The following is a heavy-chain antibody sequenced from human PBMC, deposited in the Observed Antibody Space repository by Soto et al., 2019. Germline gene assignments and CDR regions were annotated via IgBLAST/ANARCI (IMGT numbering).Heavy chain of an antibody. CDR3: ALLSSSSCHHYRLAF. D-gene: IGHD6-13*01. CDR1: GGSISSYY. V-gene: IGHV4-59*01. Sequence: SETLSLTCTVSGGSISSYYWSWIRQPPGKGLEWIGCIYYSGSTNYNPSLKSRVTISVDTSKNQFSLKLSSVTAADTAVYYCALLSSSSCHHYRLAFCGQGSSVPGSS. CDR2: IYYSGST. J-gene: IGHJ6*02.